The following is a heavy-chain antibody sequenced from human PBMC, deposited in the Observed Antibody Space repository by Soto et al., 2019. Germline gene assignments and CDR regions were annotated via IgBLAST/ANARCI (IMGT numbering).Heavy chain of an antibody. CDR3: ARDRSYYDSSGSYSPPY. CDR1: GFTFSSYA. Sequence: EVQLLESGGGLVQPGGSLRLSCAASGFTFSSYAMNWVRQARGKGLEWVSAISGSAATTHFADSVKGRFTISRDNSKNTLYLQMNSLRAEDTAVYYCARDRSYYDSSGSYSPPYWGQGTLVTVSS. V-gene: IGHV3-23*01. CDR2: ISGSAATT. J-gene: IGHJ4*02. D-gene: IGHD3-22*01.